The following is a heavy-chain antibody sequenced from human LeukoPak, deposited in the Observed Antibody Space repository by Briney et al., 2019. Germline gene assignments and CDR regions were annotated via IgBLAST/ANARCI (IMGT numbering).Heavy chain of an antibody. J-gene: IGHJ6*03. V-gene: IGHV4-34*01. Sequence: PETLSLTCAVYGGSFSGYYWSWIRQPPGKGLEWIGEINHSGSTNYNPSLKSRVTISVDTSKNQFSLKLSSVTAADTAVYYCARGKGYCSGGSCRGYYMDVWGKGTTVTISS. D-gene: IGHD2-15*01. CDR2: INHSGST. CDR3: ARGKGYCSGGSCRGYYMDV. CDR1: GGSFSGYY.